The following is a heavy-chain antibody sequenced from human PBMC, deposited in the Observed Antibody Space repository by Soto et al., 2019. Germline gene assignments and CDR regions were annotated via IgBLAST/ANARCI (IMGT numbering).Heavy chain of an antibody. CDR2: INAGDGDT. J-gene: IGHJ4*02. CDR1: GPRLTNYA. CDR3: ASSWRQLWFCSY. D-gene: IGHD5-18*01. V-gene: IGHV1-3*01. Sequence: QVKLVQSGAEVKKPGASVKVSCKASGPRLTNYAIHWVRKAPGQRLEWMGWINAGDGDTKYSQKFHGRVIITRDTSASTAYMELSSLRFEATAVYYCASSWRQLWFCSYGGQGTLVTVSP.